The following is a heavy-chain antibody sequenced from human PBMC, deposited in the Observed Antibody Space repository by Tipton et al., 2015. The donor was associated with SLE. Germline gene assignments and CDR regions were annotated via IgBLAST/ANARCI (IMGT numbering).Heavy chain of an antibody. Sequence: TLSLTCNVSGDSISGYYWNWIRQPPGKGLEWVGFISYSGNTNYNPSLKSRVTISVDTSNNQFSLKLSSVTAADTAVYYCARIMFDYSSSWYRDYWGQGTLVTVSS. CDR2: ISYSGNT. CDR3: ARIMFDYSSSWYRDY. CDR1: GDSISGYY. V-gene: IGHV4-59*07. J-gene: IGHJ4*02. D-gene: IGHD6-13*01.